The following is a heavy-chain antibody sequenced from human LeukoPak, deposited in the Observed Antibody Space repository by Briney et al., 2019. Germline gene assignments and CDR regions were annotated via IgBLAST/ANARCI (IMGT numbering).Heavy chain of an antibody. CDR2: TYYRSKWYN. CDR1: GDSVSSNSAA. CDR3: ARDGYSSTWYSFDY. V-gene: IGHV6-1*01. J-gene: IGHJ4*02. Sequence: SQTLSLTCAISGDSVSSNSAAWNWIRPSPSRGLEWLGRTYYRSKWYNDYAVSVKSRITITPDTSKNQFSLQLNSVTPEDTAVYYCARDGYSSTWYSFDYWGQGTLVTVSS. D-gene: IGHD2-2*01.